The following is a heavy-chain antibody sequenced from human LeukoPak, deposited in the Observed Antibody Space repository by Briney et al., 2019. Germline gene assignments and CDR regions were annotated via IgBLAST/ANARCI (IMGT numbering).Heavy chain of an antibody. V-gene: IGHV4-4*07. CDR2: IYTSGST. J-gene: IGHJ4*02. D-gene: IGHD2-2*01. CDR3: ARGGYQLVLWDYFDY. CDR1: GGSISSYY. Sequence: KPSETLSLTCTVSGGSISSYYWSWIRQPAGKGLEWIGRIYTSGSTNYNPSLKSRVTMSVDTSKNQFSLKLSSVTAADTAVYYCARGGYQLVLWDYFDYWGQGTLVTVPS.